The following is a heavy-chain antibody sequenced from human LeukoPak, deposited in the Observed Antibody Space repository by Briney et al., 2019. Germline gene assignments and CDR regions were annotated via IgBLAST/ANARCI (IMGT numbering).Heavy chain of an antibody. D-gene: IGHD2-2*01. CDR1: GFTFSSYA. V-gene: IGHV3-23*01. J-gene: IGHJ5*02. Sequence: GGSLRLSCAASGFTFSSYAMSWVRQAPGKGLEWVSAISGSGGSTYYADSVKGRFTISRYNSKNTLYLQMNSLRAEDTAVYYCAKIPDIVVVPAAMLSPGWFDPWGQGTLVTVSS. CDR2: ISGSGGST. CDR3: AKIPDIVVVPAAMLSPGWFDP.